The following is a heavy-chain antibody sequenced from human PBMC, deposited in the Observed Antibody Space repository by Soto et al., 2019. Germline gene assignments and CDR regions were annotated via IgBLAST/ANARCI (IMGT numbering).Heavy chain of an antibody. CDR2: ISGSGGST. CDR1: GFTFSSYA. J-gene: IGHJ4*02. Sequence: GGSLRLSCAASGFTFSSYAMSWVRQAPGKGLEWVSAISGSGGSTYYADSVKGRFTISRDNSKNTLYLQMNSLRAEDTAVYYCAKVYCSSTSCYEVDYWGQGTLVTVSS. V-gene: IGHV3-23*01. D-gene: IGHD2-2*01. CDR3: AKVYCSSTSCYEVDY.